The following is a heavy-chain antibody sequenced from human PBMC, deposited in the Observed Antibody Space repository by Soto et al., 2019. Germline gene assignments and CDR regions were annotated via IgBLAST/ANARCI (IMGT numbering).Heavy chain of an antibody. D-gene: IGHD3-22*01. CDR2: INPNSGGT. CDR3: AREAVYYYDSSGYYRNAFDI. CDR1: GYTFTGYY. J-gene: IGHJ3*02. V-gene: IGHV1-2*04. Sequence: ASVKVSCKASGYTFTGYYMHWVRQAPGQGLEWMGWINPNSGGTNYAQKFQGWVTMTRDTSISTAYMELSRLRSDDTAVYYCAREAVYYYDSSGYYRNAFDIWGQGTMVTVSS.